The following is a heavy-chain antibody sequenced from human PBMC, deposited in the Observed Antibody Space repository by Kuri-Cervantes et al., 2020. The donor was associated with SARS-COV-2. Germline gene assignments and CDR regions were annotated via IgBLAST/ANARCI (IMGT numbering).Heavy chain of an antibody. V-gene: IGHV1-18*01. CDR2: VSPHTGKT. CDR3: ARDSLSRRKSSDYMDV. Sequence: ASVKVSCKASGYTFVSFGISWVRQAPGQGLEWMGWVSPHTGKTSYAQKFQGRVTMTRDTSTSTVFMQLSSLRSEDTALYYCARDSLSRRKSSDYMDVWGKGTTVTVSS. J-gene: IGHJ6*03. CDR1: GYTFVSFG.